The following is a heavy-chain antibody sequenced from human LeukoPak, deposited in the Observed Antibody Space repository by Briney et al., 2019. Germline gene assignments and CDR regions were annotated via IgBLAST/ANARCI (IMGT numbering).Heavy chain of an antibody. D-gene: IGHD5-12*01. CDR3: ARMGVATIFNYFDY. V-gene: IGHV1-69*13. CDR1: GYTFTSYG. Sequence: ASVKVSCNASGYTFTSYGISWVRQAPGQGLEWMGGIIPIFGTANYAQKFQGRVTITADESTSTAYMELSSLRSEDTAVYYCARMGVATIFNYFDYWGQGTLVTVSS. CDR2: IIPIFGTA. J-gene: IGHJ4*02.